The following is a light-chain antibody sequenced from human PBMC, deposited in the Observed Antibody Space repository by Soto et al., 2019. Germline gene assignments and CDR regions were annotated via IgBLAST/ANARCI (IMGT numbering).Light chain of an antibody. CDR3: LLYYGGQLVV. CDR1: TGAVTSSNY. J-gene: IGLJ2*01. CDR2: STN. Sequence: QAVVTQEPSLTVSPGGTVTLTCAVYTGAVTSSNYPNWFQQKPGQAPRALIYSTNHKYSWTPARFSGSLLGGKAALTLSGVQAEDEADYYCLLYYGGQLVVFGGGTKLTVL. V-gene: IGLV7-43*01.